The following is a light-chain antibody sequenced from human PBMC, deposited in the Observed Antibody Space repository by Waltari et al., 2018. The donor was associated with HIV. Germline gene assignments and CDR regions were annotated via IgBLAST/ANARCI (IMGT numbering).Light chain of an antibody. CDR2: WAS. Sequence: DIVMTQSPDYLPVSLGERATINCTSSRTILYSSDNRNYLALYQQKPRQPPKLLISWASTRESGVPDRFSGSGSGTDFTLTITRLQAEDVALYHCQQYFRIPPTFGGGTKVEIK. CDR1: RTILYSSDNRNY. CDR3: QQYFRIPPT. V-gene: IGKV4-1*01. J-gene: IGKJ4*01.